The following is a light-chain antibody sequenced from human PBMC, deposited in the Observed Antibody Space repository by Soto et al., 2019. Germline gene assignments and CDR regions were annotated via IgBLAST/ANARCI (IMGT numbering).Light chain of an antibody. V-gene: IGLV2-23*01. J-gene: IGLJ7*01. CDR1: SSDVGSYNV. CDR2: EGT. Sequence: QSVLTQPASVSGSPGQSITFSCTGTSSDVGSYNVVSWYQQHPGKAPKLMIYEGTKRPSGVSNRFSGSKSGNTASLTISGLQAEDEADYYCCSYADSSTSLFGGGTQLTVL. CDR3: CSYADSSTSL.